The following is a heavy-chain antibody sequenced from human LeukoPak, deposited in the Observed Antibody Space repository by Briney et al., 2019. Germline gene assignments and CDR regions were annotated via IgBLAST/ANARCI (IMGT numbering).Heavy chain of an antibody. CDR2: IIPIFGTA. Sequence: SVKVSCKASGGTFSSYAISWVRQAPGQGLEWMGGIIPIFGTANYAQKFQGRVTITADESTSTAYMELSSLRSEDTAVYYCARSRDGYNWRAFDIWGQGTMVTVSS. J-gene: IGHJ3*02. V-gene: IGHV1-69*01. CDR1: GGTFSSYA. CDR3: ARSRDGYNWRAFDI. D-gene: IGHD5-24*01.